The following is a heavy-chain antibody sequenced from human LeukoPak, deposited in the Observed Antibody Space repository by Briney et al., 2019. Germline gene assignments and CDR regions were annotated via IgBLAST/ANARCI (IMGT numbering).Heavy chain of an antibody. CDR2: IWYDGSNK. D-gene: IGHD5-18*01. V-gene: IGHV3-33*06. Sequence: GRSLRLSCAASGFTFSSYGMHWVRQAPGKGLEWVAVIWYDGSNKYYADSVKGRFTISRDNSKNTLYLQMNSLRAEDTAVYYCAKNLPSPSKPGFRYGPVDYWGQG. CDR3: AKNLPSPSKPGFRYGPVDY. CDR1: GFTFSSYG. J-gene: IGHJ4*01.